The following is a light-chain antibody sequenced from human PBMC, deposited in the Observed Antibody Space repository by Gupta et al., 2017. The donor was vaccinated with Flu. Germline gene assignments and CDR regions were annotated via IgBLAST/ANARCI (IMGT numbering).Light chain of an antibody. Sequence: SSALTQPPSVSLSPGQTVTITCSGENLTNKYVSWYQQRAGQSPVVVIYQDTKRPSGIPERFSGSNSGNTATLTISGTQALDEADYFCQAWDTTTRVFGTGTKVTVL. J-gene: IGLJ1*01. CDR3: QAWDTTTRV. V-gene: IGLV3-1*01. CDR1: NLTNKY. CDR2: QDT.